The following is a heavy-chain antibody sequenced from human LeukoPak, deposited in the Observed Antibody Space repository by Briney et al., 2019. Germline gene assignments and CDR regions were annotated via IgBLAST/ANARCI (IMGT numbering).Heavy chain of an antibody. Sequence: GGSLRLSCAASGFTFSSYGMHWVRQAPGKGLEWVAVISYDGSNKYYADSVKGRFTISRDNSKNTLYLEMNSLRAEDTAVYYCAKVLCGDDCYWGDYFDYWGQGTLVTVSS. CDR2: ISYDGSNK. D-gene: IGHD2-21*02. V-gene: IGHV3-30*18. CDR3: AKVLCGDDCYWGDYFDY. CDR1: GFTFSSYG. J-gene: IGHJ4*02.